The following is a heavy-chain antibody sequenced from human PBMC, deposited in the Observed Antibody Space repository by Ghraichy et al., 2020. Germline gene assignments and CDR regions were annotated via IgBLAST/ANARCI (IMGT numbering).Heavy chain of an antibody. CDR3: ARLDYYYYYYMDF. J-gene: IGHJ6*03. V-gene: IGHV3-7*01. Sequence: NIKQDGSEKYYVDSVKGRFTISRDNAKNSLYLQMNSLRAEDTAVYYCARLDYYYYYYMDFFVKGTATT. CDR2: IKQDGSEK.